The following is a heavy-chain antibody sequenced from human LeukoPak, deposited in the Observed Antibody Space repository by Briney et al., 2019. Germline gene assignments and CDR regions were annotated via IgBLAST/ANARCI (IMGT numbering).Heavy chain of an antibody. J-gene: IGHJ4*02. V-gene: IGHV3-7*05. CDR2: IKEDGSDK. Sequence: PGGSLRLSCAASGFTFSNSWMNWVRQAPGKGLEWVANIKEDGSDKNYVDSVKGRFTISRDNSKNTLYLQMNSLRAEDTAVYYCAREGVPEDYFAYWGQGTLVTVSS. D-gene: IGHD1-14*01. CDR3: AREGVPEDYFAY. CDR1: GFTFSNSW.